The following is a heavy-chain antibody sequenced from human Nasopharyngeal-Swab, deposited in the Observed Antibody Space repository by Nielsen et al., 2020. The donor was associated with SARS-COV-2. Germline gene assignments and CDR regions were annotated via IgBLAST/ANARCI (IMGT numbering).Heavy chain of an antibody. Sequence: GESLNISCAASGFTFSDYYMSWIRQAPGKGLEWVSYISSSGSTIYYADSVKGRFTISRDNAKNSLYLQMNSLRAEDTAVYYCARVGGGSGWYSNWFDPWGQGTLVTVSS. V-gene: IGHV3-11*04. CDR1: GFTFSDYY. J-gene: IGHJ5*02. CDR3: ARVGGGSGWYSNWFDP. CDR2: ISSSGSTI. D-gene: IGHD6-19*01.